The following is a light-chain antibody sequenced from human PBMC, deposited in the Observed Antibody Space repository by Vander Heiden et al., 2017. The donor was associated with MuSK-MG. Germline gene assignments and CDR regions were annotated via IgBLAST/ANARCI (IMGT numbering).Light chain of an antibody. CDR3: QHSYINL. V-gene: IGKV1-39*01. CDR1: QSISSY. J-gene: IGKJ4*01. CDR2: AAS. Sequence: DIQMTQSPSSLSASVGDRVTITCRASQSISSYLNWYQQKPGKAPKLLIYAASSLQSGVPSRFSGSGSGTDFTLTISRLQTEDFATYYHQHSYINLFGGGTKVEIK.